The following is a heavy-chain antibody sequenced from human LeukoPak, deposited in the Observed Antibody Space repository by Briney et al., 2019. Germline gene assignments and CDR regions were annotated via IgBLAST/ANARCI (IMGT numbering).Heavy chain of an antibody. CDR3: ARVYYDILTGLLFDY. Sequence: SETLSLTCTVSGGSISSYYWSWIRQPPGKGLEWIGCIYYSGSTYYNPSLKSRVTISIDTSKNQFSLKLSSVTAADTAVHYCARVYYDILTGLLFDYWGQGTLVTVSS. CDR1: GGSISSYY. D-gene: IGHD3-9*01. V-gene: IGHV4-30-4*01. CDR2: IYYSGST. J-gene: IGHJ4*02.